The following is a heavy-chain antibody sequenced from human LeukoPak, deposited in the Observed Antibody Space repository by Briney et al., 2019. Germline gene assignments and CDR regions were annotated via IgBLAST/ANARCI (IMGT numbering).Heavy chain of an antibody. CDR3: ARGHYYDSSGYDY. J-gene: IGHJ4*02. V-gene: IGHV3-48*04. CDR1: GFTFSSYG. CDR2: ISSSSSTI. D-gene: IGHD3-22*01. Sequence: GGSLRLSCAASGFTFSSYGMTWVRQAPGKGLEWVSYISSSSSTIYYADSVKGRFTISRDNPKNSLYLQMNSLRAEDTAVYYCARGHYYDSSGYDYWGQGTLVTVSS.